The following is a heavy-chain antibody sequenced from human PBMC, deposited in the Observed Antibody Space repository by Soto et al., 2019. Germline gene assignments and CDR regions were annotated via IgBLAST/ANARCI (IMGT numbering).Heavy chain of an antibody. CDR2: IYHSGST. V-gene: IGHV4-4*02. CDR1: GGSASSSNW. J-gene: IGHJ5*02. Sequence: PSETLSLTCIVSGGSASSSNWWSWVRQPPGKGLEWIGEIYHSGSTTYNPSLKSRATISVDKSENQFSLRLKSVTAADTAVYYCASVGSDYDNSGYYLPWGPGTLVTVS. D-gene: IGHD3-22*01. CDR3: ASVGSDYDNSGYYLP.